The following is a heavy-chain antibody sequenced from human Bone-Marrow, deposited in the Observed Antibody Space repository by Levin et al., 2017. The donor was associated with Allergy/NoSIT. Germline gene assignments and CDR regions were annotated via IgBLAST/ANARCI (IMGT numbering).Heavy chain of an antibody. CDR2: IYHSGRT. D-gene: IGHD3-3*01. Sequence: SETLSLTCAVSGSSISNGYYWGWIRQPPGKGLEWIGSIYHSGRTYYNPSLKSRVTISVDTSKNQFSLRLNSVTAADTAVYYCASYDFWSGYPIYGMDVWGQGTTVTVSS. V-gene: IGHV4-38-2*01. J-gene: IGHJ6*02. CDR1: GSSISNGYY. CDR3: ASYDFWSGYPIYGMDV.